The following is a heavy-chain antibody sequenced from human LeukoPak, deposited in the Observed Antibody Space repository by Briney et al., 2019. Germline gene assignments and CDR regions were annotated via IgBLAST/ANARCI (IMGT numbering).Heavy chain of an antibody. CDR3: APTAEAYTSWWKV. D-gene: IGHD3-16*01. CDR2: INPDSGFT. V-gene: IGHV1-2*02. CDR1: EYKFTDDY. Sequence: ASVKVSCKASEYKFTDDYMHWVRQAPGQGLEFMGWINPDSGFTNYAQKFKGRVTMTRDTSISTAYLEVRSLTPDDTAVYYCAPTAEAYTSWWKVWGQGTLVTVSS. J-gene: IGHJ4*02.